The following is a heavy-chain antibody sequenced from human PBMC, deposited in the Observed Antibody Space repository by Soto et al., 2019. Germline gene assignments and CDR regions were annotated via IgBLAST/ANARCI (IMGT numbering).Heavy chain of an antibody. D-gene: IGHD1-26*01. CDR2: IYPGDSDT. Sequence: GESLKISCKGSGYSFASHWVAWVRQMPEKGLEWIGTIYPGDSDTKYSSAFRGHVTISADTSVSTAYLQWRSLEATDSAIYYCARYSGSYWHYLDFWGQGSLVTVSS. CDR3: ARYSGSYWHYLDF. V-gene: IGHV5-51*01. CDR1: GYSFASHW. J-gene: IGHJ4*02.